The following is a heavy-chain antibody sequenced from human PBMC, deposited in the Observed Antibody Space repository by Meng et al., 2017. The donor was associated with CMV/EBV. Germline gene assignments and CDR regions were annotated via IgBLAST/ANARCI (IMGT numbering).Heavy chain of an antibody. J-gene: IGHJ4*02. CDR3: AKGLWAVAARGY. CDR1: GCTFSSYA. Sequence: GESLKISCAASGCTFSSYAMSWVRQAPGKGLEWVSVIYSGGSSTYYADSVKGRFTISRDNSKNTLYLHMNSLRAEDTAVYYCAKGLWAVAARGYWGQGTLVTVS. D-gene: IGHD6-6*01. CDR2: IYSGGSST. V-gene: IGHV3-23*03.